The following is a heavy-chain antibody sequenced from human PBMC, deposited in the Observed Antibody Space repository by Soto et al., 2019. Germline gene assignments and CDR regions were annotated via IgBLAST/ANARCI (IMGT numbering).Heavy chain of an antibody. Sequence: EVQLVESGGGLVQPGGSLRLSCAASGFTFNTFWMTWVRQAPGKGLEWVAHIKQDGSEKDYVDSVKGRFTISRDNAKDPLSLQMKNLRAEDGAVYYCARTLGGDCSCIGCTSRYRHFDQWGQGTLVAVS. J-gene: IGHJ4*02. V-gene: IGHV3-7*05. D-gene: IGHD2-21*02. CDR1: GFTFNTFW. CDR2: IKQDGSEK. CDR3: ARTLGGDCSCIGCTSRYRHFDQ.